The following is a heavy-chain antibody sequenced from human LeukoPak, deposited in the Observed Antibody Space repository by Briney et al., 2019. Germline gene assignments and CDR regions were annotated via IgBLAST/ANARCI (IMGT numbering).Heavy chain of an antibody. CDR1: GGSISSSNW. J-gene: IGHJ4*02. V-gene: IGHV4-4*02. D-gene: IGHD3-22*01. Sequence: PSETLSLTCAVSGGSISSSNWWSWVRQPPGKGLEWIGEIYHSGSTNYNPSLKSRVTISVDKSKNQFSLKLSSVTAADTAVYYCARKAPYYSDSSGPLGTYYFDYWGQGTLVTVSS. CDR3: ARKAPYYSDSSGPLGTYYFDY. CDR2: IYHSGST.